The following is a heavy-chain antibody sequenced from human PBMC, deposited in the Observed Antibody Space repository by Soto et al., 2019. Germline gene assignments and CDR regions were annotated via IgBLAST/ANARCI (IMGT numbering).Heavy chain of an antibody. CDR1: GFTFSSYG. V-gene: IGHV3-30*18. D-gene: IGHD4-17*01. CDR2: ISYAGSNK. J-gene: IGHJ3*02. CDR3: AKSAYGDYAVWGAFDI. Sequence: QVQLVESGGGVVQPGRSLRLSCAASGFTFSSYGMHWVRQAPGKGLEWVAVISYAGSNKYYADSVKGRFTISRDNSKNTLYLQMNSLEAEDKGVYYCAKSAYGDYAVWGAFDIWGQGTMVTVSS.